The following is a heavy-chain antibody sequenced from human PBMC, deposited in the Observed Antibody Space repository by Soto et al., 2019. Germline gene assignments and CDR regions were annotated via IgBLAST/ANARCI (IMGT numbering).Heavy chain of an antibody. CDR1: GGCISISNYY. D-gene: IGHD1-26*01. Sequence: SETLTLACIVCGGCISISNYYWAWIRQPPGKGPEWIGNVYYTEGTYYQPSLQSRVTISVDTSENQVSLKLFSVSPAGTALYDCVSAAKWELLFDYWGRGIKVTVSS. V-gene: IGHV4-39*01. J-gene: IGHJ4*02. CDR2: VYYTEGT. CDR3: VSAAKWELLFDY.